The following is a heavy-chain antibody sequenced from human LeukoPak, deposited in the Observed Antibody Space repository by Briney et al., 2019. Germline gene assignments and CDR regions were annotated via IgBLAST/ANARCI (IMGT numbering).Heavy chain of an antibody. V-gene: IGHV4-59*01. CDR2: IYYSGST. D-gene: IGHD6-19*01. CDR1: GGSISSYY. Sequence: PSETLSLTCTVSGGSISSYYWGWIRQPPGKGLEWIGYIYYSGSTNYNPSLKSRVTISVDTSKNQFSLKLSSVTAADTAVYYCARDATYSSGWYYFDYWGQGTLATVSS. CDR3: ARDATYSSGWYYFDY. J-gene: IGHJ4*02.